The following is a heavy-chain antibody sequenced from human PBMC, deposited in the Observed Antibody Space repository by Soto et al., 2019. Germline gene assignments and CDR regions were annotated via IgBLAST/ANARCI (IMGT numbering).Heavy chain of an antibody. Sequence: QVPLVQSGAEVKKPGASVKVSCKASGYTFTSYGISWVRQAPGQGLEWMGWISAYNGNTNYAQKLQGRVTMTTDTSTSTAYMELRSLRSDDTAVYYCARDMSVDIVATIVADYWGQGTLVTVSS. CDR2: ISAYNGNT. CDR3: ARDMSVDIVATIVADY. D-gene: IGHD5-12*01. CDR1: GYTFTSYG. J-gene: IGHJ4*02. V-gene: IGHV1-18*01.